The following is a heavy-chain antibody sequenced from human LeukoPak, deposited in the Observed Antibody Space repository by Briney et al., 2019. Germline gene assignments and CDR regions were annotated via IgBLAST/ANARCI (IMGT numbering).Heavy chain of an antibody. CDR1: GFTFSSYA. CDR2: ISGSGGST. V-gene: IGHV3-23*01. J-gene: IGHJ6*03. CDR3: ANAGYINYYAYYHMDV. D-gene: IGHD3-9*01. Sequence: PGGSLRLSCAASGFTFSSYAMSWVRQAPGKGLEWVSSISGSGGSTYYADSVEGRFTISRDNSKSTLYLQMNSLRAGDTALYYCANAGYINYYAYYHMDVWGKGTTVTVSS.